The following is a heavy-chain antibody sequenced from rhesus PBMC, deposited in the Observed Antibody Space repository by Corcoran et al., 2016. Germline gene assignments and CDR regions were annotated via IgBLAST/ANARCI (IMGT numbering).Heavy chain of an antibody. CDR3: TYFDY. CDR2: IKNKADAGTA. J-gene: IGHJ4*01. Sequence: EVQLVESGGGLVQPGGSLRLSCAASGFTFSNYWMSWFRQGQGKGLDWVGRIKNKADAGTAAYAESVKGRFTISRDDSKNTLYLKMNSLKTEDTAVYYCTYFDYWGQGVLVTVSS. CDR1: GFTFSNYW. V-gene: IGHV3-16*01.